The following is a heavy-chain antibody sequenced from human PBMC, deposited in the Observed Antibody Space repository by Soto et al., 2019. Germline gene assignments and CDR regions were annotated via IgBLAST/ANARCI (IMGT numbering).Heavy chain of an antibody. J-gene: IGHJ6*02. CDR3: ATGGHNAGYNFYHCMDV. V-gene: IGHV1-69*01. D-gene: IGHD5-18*01. Sequence: QVQVVQSGAEVKKPGSSVKVSCKVSGGIFTNNAISWVRQAPGQGLEWLGGVIPLFDTAYYAQIFRGRLRISADGATTTAYMELSGLTSADTAGYFCATGGHNAGYNFYHCMDVWGQGIPVTVS. CDR2: VIPLFDTA. CDR1: GGIFTNNA.